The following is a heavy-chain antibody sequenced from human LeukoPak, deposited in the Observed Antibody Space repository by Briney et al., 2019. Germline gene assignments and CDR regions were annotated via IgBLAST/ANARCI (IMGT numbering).Heavy chain of an antibody. J-gene: IGHJ4*02. CDR1: GFTFSNYV. V-gene: IGHV3-30*02. Sequence: PGGSLRLSCAASGFTFSNYVMHWVRQAPGRGLEWVAFIRYDGSNKYYADSVKGRFTISRDNSKNTLYLQMNSLRAEDTAVYYCARQWYDSSGYYGRGDYFDYWGQGTLVTVSS. CDR2: IRYDGSNK. CDR3: ARQWYDSSGYYGRGDYFDY. D-gene: IGHD3-22*01.